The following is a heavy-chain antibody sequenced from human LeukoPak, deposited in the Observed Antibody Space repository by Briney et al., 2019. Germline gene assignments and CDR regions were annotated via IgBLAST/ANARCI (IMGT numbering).Heavy chain of an antibody. CDR1: GFTFSSYA. CDR2: ISGSGGST. Sequence: GGSLRLSCASSGFTFSSYAMSWLRQAPGKGLEWVSAISGSGGSTDYADSLNGRFTISRDNSENTLYVQMKSLGAEDRAVYYCAKVRGGYSSVYYWGQGTLVTVSS. V-gene: IGHV3-23*01. CDR3: AKVRGGYSSVYY. D-gene: IGHD6-19*01. J-gene: IGHJ4*02.